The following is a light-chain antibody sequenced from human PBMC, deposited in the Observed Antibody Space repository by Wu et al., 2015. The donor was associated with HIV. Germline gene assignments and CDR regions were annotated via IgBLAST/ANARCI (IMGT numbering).Light chain of an antibody. V-gene: IGKV3-11*01. Sequence: EVVLTQSPATLSLSPGERATLSCRANQSVSTYLAWYQQKPGQAPGLLIYDASNRVTGIPARFAGSGSGTDFTLIISSLEPEDSAVYYCQQRSKWPPTFGQGTRLEIK. CDR2: DAS. CDR1: QSVSTY. CDR3: QQRSKWPPT. J-gene: IGKJ5*01.